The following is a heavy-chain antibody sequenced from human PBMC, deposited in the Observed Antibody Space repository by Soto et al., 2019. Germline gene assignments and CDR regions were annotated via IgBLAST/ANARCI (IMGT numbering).Heavy chain of an antibody. CDR1: GGSVSNNNW. CDR3: NSLRPEDTATYYCARYWNAGTLYGAFDI. V-gene: IGHV4-4*02. Sequence: QVQLQESGPGLVKPSGTLSLSCAVSGGSVSNNNWWSWVRQSPGNGLEWIGEIHHSGGTSYNPSLESRATLSVDKSKNELSLRLNYVTAADTAYMELNSLRPEDTATYYCARYWNAGTLYGAFDIWGQGTTVIVS. CDR2: IHHSGGT. D-gene: IGHD2-15*01. J-gene: IGHJ3*02.